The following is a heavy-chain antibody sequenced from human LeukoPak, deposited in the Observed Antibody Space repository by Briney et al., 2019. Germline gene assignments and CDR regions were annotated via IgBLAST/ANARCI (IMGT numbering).Heavy chain of an antibody. CDR1: GFTFSSYG. Sequence: GGSLRLSCAASGFTFSSYGMHWVRQVPGKGLEWVAVISYDGSNKYYADSVKGRFTISRDNSKNTLYLQMNSLRAEDTAVYYCAKDAGSGSYPNWFDPWGQGTLVTVSS. J-gene: IGHJ5*02. CDR3: AKDAGSGSYPNWFDP. CDR2: ISYDGSNK. D-gene: IGHD3-10*01. V-gene: IGHV3-30*18.